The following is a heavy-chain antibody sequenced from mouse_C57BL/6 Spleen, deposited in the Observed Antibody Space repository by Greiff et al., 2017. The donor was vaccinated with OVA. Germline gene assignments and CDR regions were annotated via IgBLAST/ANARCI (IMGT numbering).Heavy chain of an antibody. Sequence: VKLQQSGAELMKPGASVKLSCKATGYTFTGYWIEWVKQRPGHGLEWIGEILPGSGSTNYNEKFKGKATFTADTSSNTAYMQLSSLTTEDSAIYYCARRSSPYGSSPYWYVDVWGTGTTVTVSS. D-gene: IGHD1-1*01. CDR1: GYTFTGYW. CDR2: ILPGSGST. CDR3: ARRSSPYGSSPYWYVDV. J-gene: IGHJ1*03. V-gene: IGHV1-9*01.